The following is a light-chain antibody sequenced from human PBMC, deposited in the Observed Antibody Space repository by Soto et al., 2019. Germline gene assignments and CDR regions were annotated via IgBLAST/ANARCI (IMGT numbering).Light chain of an antibody. CDR1: SGRSSYA. CDR3: QTWVTGARV. Sequence: QLVLTQSPSASASLGTSVKLTCTLSSGRSSYAIAWYQQQPEKGPRYLMKLNSDGSHTKGDGIPDRFSGSSSGTERYLTISSLQSEDEADYYCQTWVTGARVFGGGTKLTVL. CDR2: LNSDGSH. J-gene: IGLJ2*01. V-gene: IGLV4-69*01.